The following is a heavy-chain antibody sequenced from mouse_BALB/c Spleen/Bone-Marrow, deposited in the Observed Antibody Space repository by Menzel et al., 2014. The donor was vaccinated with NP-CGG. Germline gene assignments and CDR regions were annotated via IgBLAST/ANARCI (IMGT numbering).Heavy chain of an antibody. CDR1: GFNIKDTY. D-gene: IGHD2-14*01. V-gene: IGHV14-3*02. CDR2: IDPANGNT. Sequence: EVQLQQSGAELVKPGASVKLSCTGSGFNIKDTYMHWVKQRPEQGLEWIGRIDPANGNTKYDPKFQGKATITADTSSNTAYLQLSCLTSEDTAVYYCASYYRYSFDYWGQGTTLTVSS. J-gene: IGHJ2*01. CDR3: ASYYRYSFDY.